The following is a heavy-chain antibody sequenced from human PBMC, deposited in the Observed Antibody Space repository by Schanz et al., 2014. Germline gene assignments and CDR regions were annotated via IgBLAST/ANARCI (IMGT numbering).Heavy chain of an antibody. V-gene: IGHV3-11*05. CDR2: ISSSGSYI. D-gene: IGHD2-15*01. Sequence: QVQLVESGGGLVKPGGSLRLSCAASGFTFRDYYMSWIRQAPGKGLEWVSSISSSGSYIHYADSVKGRFTISRDNSENTLYLQMNSLSADDTAVFYCAKGMGYCSGGTCYDYYYYGLDVWGQGTTVTVSS. CDR1: GFTFRDYY. CDR3: AKGMGYCSGGTCYDYYYYGLDV. J-gene: IGHJ6*02.